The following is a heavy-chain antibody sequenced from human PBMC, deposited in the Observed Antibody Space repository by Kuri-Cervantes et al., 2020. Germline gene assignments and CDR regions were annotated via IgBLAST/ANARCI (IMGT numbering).Heavy chain of an antibody. D-gene: IGHD6-19*01. J-gene: IGHJ2*01. CDR2: IYYSGST. CDR1: GGSFSGYY. CDR3: ARGGAVAVYYWYFDL. V-gene: IGHV4-59*01. Sequence: ESLKISCAVYGGSFSGYYWSWIRQPPGKGLEWIGYIYYSGSTNYNPSLKSRVTISVDTSKNQFSLKLSSVTAADTAVYYCARGGAVAVYYWYFDLWGRGTLVTVSS.